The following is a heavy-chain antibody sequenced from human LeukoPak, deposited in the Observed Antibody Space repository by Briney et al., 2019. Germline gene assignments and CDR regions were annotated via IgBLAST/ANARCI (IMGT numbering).Heavy chain of an antibody. CDR2: ISAYNGNT. CDR3: ARDQGVPAAMGYYYYYMDV. Sequence: ASVKVSCKASGYTFTSYGTSWVRQAPGQGLEWMGWISAYNGNTNYAQKLQGRVTMTTDTSTSTAYMELRSLRSDDTAVYYCARDQGVPAAMGYYYYYMDVWGKGTTVTVSS. J-gene: IGHJ6*03. CDR1: GYTFTSYG. V-gene: IGHV1-18*01. D-gene: IGHD2-2*01.